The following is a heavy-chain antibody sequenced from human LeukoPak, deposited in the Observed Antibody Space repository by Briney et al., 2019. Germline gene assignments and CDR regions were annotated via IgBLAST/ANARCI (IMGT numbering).Heavy chain of an antibody. CDR1: GFTFSSYS. CDR2: ISSSSSYI. V-gene: IGHV3-21*01. CDR3: ARDSLDYYDSSVDYMDV. J-gene: IGHJ6*03. D-gene: IGHD3-22*01. Sequence: GGSLRLSCAASGFTFSSYSMNWVRQAPGKGLEWVSSISSSSSYIYYADSVKGRFTISRDNAKNSLYLQMNSLRAEDTAVYYCARDSLDYYDSSVDYMDVWGKGTTVTVSS.